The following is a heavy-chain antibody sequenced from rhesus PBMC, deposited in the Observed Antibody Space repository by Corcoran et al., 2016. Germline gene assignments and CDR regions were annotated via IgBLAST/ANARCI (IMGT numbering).Heavy chain of an antibody. Sequence: QLQLQESGPGLVKPSETLSVTCAVSGGSISSSYWSWIRQAPGKGLEWIGYIYGSGSSTNYNPPLKSRCTLSVDTSKNQLSLKLSSVTTADTAVYYCASNEDDYGYYYNVWGQGVLVTVSS. CDR1: GGSISSSY. CDR2: IYGSGSST. J-gene: IGHJ4*01. V-gene: IGHV4-169*02. CDR3: ASNEDDYGYYYNV. D-gene: IGHD3-9*01.